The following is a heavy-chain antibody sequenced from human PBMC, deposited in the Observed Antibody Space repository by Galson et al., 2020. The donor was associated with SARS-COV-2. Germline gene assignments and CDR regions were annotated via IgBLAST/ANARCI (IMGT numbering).Heavy chain of an antibody. CDR1: GFTFSSYA. CDR3: AKDLVGYCSGGSCYPRDDYFDY. J-gene: IGHJ4*02. V-gene: IGHV3-23*01. Sequence: GGSLRLSCAASGFTFSSYAMSWVRQAPGKGLEWVSGISGSGGSTYYADSVKGRFTISRDNSKNTLYLQMNSLRAEDTAVYYCAKDLVGYCSGGSCYPRDDYFDYWGQGTLVTVSS. CDR2: ISGSGGST. D-gene: IGHD2-15*01.